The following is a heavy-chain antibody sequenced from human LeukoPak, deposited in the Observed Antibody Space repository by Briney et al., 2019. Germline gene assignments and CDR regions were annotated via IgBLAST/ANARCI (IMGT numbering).Heavy chain of an antibody. CDR1: GGSISSGSYY. CDR3: ARTYYYGSGSSYFDP. V-gene: IGHV4-61*02. D-gene: IGHD3-10*01. J-gene: IGHJ5*02. Sequence: SETLSLTCTISGGSISSGSYYWSWIRQPAGKGLEWIGRLYTSGSTDYNPSLKRPISMSVDKNKNQFSLKLTSVTAADTAVYYCARTYYYGSGSSYFDPWGQGTLVTVSS. CDR2: LYTSGST.